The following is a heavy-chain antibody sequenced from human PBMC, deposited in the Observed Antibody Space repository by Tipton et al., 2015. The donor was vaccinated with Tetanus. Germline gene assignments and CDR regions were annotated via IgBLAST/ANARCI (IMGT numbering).Heavy chain of an antibody. Sequence: SLRLSCAASGFTFSSYWMSWVRQAPGKGLEWVANIKQDGSEKYYVDSVKGRFTISRDNAKNSLYLQMNSLRAEDTAVYYCARWDGSLGDAFDIWGQGTMVTVSS. CDR2: IKQDGSEK. CDR1: GFTFSSYW. J-gene: IGHJ3*02. V-gene: IGHV3-7*01. CDR3: ARWDGSLGDAFDI. D-gene: IGHD1-26*01.